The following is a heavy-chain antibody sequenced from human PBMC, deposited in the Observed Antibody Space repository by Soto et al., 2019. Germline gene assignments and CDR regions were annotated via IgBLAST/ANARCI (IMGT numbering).Heavy chain of an antibody. D-gene: IGHD6-19*01. Sequence: QITLKESGPTLVKPTQTLTLTCTFSGFSLSSTRMAVGWIRQPPGKALEWLALIYWDEDKRYSPFLKSRLTITKDTSKNQVVLTMSNMDPVAKARYYCADIVLAGLGYYFDYWGQGTLVTVSS. J-gene: IGHJ4*02. CDR2: IYWDEDK. CDR1: GFSLSSTRMA. CDR3: ADIVLAGLGYYFDY. V-gene: IGHV2-5*02.